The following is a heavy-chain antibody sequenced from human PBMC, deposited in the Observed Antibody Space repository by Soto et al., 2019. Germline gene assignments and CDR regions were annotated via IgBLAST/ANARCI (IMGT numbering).Heavy chain of an antibody. D-gene: IGHD6-6*01. CDR3: AKGPEQLVHGVFDY. V-gene: IGHV3-23*01. J-gene: IGHJ4*02. CDR1: GFTLNNYV. CDR2: IGAGGGGT. Sequence: EVQLLESGGGLVQPGGSLRLSCAASGFTLNNYVMTWVRQPPGKGLEWVSGIGAGGGGTYYADSVKGRFTISRDNSRNTLYLQMNTLRAEDTAVYYCAKGPEQLVHGVFDYWGQGTLVTVSS.